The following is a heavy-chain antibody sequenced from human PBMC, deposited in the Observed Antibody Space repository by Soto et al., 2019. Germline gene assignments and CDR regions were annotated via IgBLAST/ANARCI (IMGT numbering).Heavy chain of an antibody. CDR3: ARRYGSCFDY. CDR1: GYSISSSNW. Sequence: SETLSLTCAVSGYSISSSNWWGWIRQPPGKGLEWIGYIYYSGTTYYNPSLKSRVTMSVDTSKNQFSLKLTSVTAADTAVYYCARRYGSCFDYWGLGTLVTVSS. CDR2: IYYSGTT. J-gene: IGHJ4*02. V-gene: IGHV4-28*01. D-gene: IGHD5-18*01.